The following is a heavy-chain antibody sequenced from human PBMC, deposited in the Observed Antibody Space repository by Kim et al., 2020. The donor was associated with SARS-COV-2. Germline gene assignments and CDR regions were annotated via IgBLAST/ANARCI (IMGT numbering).Heavy chain of an antibody. D-gene: IGHD5-12*01. J-gene: IGHJ5*02. V-gene: IGHV1-3*01. Sequence: ASVKVSCKASGYTFTSYAMHWVRQAPGQRLEWMGWINAGNGNTKYSQKFQGRVTITRDTSASTAYMELSSLRSEDTAVYYCARSGYSGYDHFPRPDTGFDPWGQGTLVTVSS. CDR1: GYTFTSYA. CDR3: ARSGYSGYDHFPRPDTGFDP. CDR2: INAGNGNT.